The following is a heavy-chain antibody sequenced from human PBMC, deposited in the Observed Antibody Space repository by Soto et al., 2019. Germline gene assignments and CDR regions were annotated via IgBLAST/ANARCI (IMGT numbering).Heavy chain of an antibody. CDR3: ISVRGVTGGLGY. J-gene: IGHJ4*02. Sequence: ASVKVSCKASGYTFTSYDINWVRQATGQGLEWMGWMNPNSGNTGYAQKFQGRVTMTRNTSISTAYMELSSLRSEDTAVYYCISVRGVTGGLGYWGQGTLVTVPQ. D-gene: IGHD3-10*01. CDR2: MNPNSGNT. CDR1: GYTFTSYD. V-gene: IGHV1-8*01.